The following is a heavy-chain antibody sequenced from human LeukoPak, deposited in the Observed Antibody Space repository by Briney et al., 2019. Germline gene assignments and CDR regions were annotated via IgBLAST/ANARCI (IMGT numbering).Heavy chain of an antibody. J-gene: IGHJ6*03. V-gene: IGHV5-51*01. CDR1: GYRFTNYW. CDR3: ARGFYGGYYYYYYMDV. CDR2: IYPGDSDA. D-gene: IGHD4/OR15-4a*01. Sequence: GESLKISCKGSGYRFTNYWIGWGRQMPGKGLEWMGIIYPGDSDARYSPSFQGQVTFSADKSISTAYLQWSSLKASDTAMYYCARGFYGGYYYYYYMDVWGKGTTVTISS.